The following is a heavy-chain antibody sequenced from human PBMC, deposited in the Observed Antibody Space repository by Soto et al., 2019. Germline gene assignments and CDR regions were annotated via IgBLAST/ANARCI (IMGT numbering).Heavy chain of an antibody. D-gene: IGHD3-3*01. V-gene: IGHV2-5*02. J-gene: IGHJ4*02. CDR3: AHRVLRTVFGFVTTTAIYFDF. Sequence: QITLNESGPTVVRPTETLTLTCRFSGFSLTTSGVGVGCIRQSPGKAPEWLALIYLDDAKRYSASLKSRLTITKDTSKNQVVLTVSDLDPTDTATYYCAHRVLRTVFGFVTTTAIYFDFWGQGTPVAVSS. CDR1: GFSLTTSGVG. CDR2: IYLDDAK.